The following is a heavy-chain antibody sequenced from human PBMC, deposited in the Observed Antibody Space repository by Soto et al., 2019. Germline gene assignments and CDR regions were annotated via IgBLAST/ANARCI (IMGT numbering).Heavy chain of an antibody. Sequence: EVQLVESGGGLVKPGGSLRLSCAASGFTFSSYSMNWVRQAPGKGLEWVSSISSSSSYIYYADSVKGRFTISRDNAKNSLYLQMNSLRAEDTAVYYCARGLYYYDSSVYYFAWCQGTLVTVSS. CDR2: ISSSSSYI. CDR3: ARGLYYYDSSVYYFA. D-gene: IGHD3-22*01. V-gene: IGHV3-21*01. J-gene: IGHJ4*02. CDR1: GFTFSSYS.